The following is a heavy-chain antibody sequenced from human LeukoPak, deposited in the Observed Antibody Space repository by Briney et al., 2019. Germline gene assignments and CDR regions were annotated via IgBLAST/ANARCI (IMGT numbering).Heavy chain of an antibody. CDR1: GGSINSSSYY. Sequence: PSETLSLTCTVSGGSINSSSYYWGWIRQPPGKGLEWIGSIYHSGSTYYNPSLKSRVTISVDTSKNQFSLKLSSVTAADTAVYYCARHRGAQLRYFDWLSWFDPWGQGTLVTVSS. V-gene: IGHV4-39*01. D-gene: IGHD3-9*01. CDR3: ARHRGAQLRYFDWLSWFDP. J-gene: IGHJ5*02. CDR2: IYHSGST.